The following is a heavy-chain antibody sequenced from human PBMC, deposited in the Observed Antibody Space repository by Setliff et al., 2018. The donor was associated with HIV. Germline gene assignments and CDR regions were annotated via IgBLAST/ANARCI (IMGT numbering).Heavy chain of an antibody. J-gene: IGHJ2*01. CDR3: ARHYCGSNPGGYWYFEL. D-gene: IGHD2-15*01. Sequence: SETLSLTCTVSGGSISNTIYYWGWIRQPPGKGLEWIGSIYYSGSTYYNPSLKSRVTISVDTSKNQFSLKLNSVTAADTAVFYCARHYCGSNPGGYWYFELWGRGTLVTVSS. CDR1: GGSISNTIYY. CDR2: IYYSGST. V-gene: IGHV4-39*01.